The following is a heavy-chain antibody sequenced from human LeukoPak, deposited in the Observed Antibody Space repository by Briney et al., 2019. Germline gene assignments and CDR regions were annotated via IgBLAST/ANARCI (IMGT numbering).Heavy chain of an antibody. CDR3: AKASWVSSADAVL. Sequence: SGGSLRLSCTASGFPFGDYSMIWVRQAPGKGLEWVSSLRGGGETFYADSVKGRFTLSRDDSRNTVYLQMNNLRVEDTAVYFCAKASWVSSADAVLWGQGTLVTVPS. V-gene: IGHV3-23*01. CDR2: LRGGGET. D-gene: IGHD3-16*01. CDR1: GFPFGDYS. J-gene: IGHJ4*02.